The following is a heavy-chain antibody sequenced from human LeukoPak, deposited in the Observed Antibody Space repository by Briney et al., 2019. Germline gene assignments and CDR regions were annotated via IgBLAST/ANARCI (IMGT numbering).Heavy chain of an antibody. J-gene: IGHJ4*02. Sequence: PGGSLRLSCAASGFTFSSYAMSWVRQAPGKGLEWVSAISGSGGSTYYADSVEGRFTISRDNSKDTLYLQMNSLRAEDTAVYYCAKDVLELYDIYDYWGQGTLVTVSS. V-gene: IGHV3-23*01. CDR1: GFTFSSYA. D-gene: IGHD3-9*01. CDR2: ISGSGGST. CDR3: AKDVLELYDIYDY.